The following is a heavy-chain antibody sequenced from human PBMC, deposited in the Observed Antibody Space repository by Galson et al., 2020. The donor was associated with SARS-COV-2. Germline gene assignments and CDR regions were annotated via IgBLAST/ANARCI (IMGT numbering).Heavy chain of an antibody. CDR2: IFPDDSDT. CDR1: GYSFSSYW. J-gene: IGHJ4*02. Sequence: GGSLRLSCKASGYSFSSYWIGWVRQKTGKGLEWMGVIFPDDSDTRYIPSFQGQVTISADKSISTAYLQWSSLKASDTAIYYCARRFHRDGYNYEIDYWGQGTLVTVSS. CDR3: ARRFHRDGYNYEIDY. V-gene: IGHV5-51*01. D-gene: IGHD5-12*01.